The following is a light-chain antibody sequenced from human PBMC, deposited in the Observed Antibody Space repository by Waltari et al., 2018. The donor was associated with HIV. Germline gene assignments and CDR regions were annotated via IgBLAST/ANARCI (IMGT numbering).Light chain of an antibody. CDR3: FSYAGSSTMV. CDR1: SSDVGSYNL. J-gene: IGLJ2*01. Sequence: QSALTQPASVSGSPGQSITISCTGTSSDVGSYNLVSWYQQNPGKAPKLMIYEGTKRPSGVSNRFSVSKSGNTASLTISGLQAEDEADYYCFSYAGSSTMVFGGGTKLTVL. V-gene: IGLV2-23*01. CDR2: EGT.